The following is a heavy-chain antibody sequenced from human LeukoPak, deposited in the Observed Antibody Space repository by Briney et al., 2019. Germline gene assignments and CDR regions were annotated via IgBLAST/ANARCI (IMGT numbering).Heavy chain of an antibody. D-gene: IGHD4-23*01. CDR1: GGSFSGYY. V-gene: IGHV4-34*01. CDR2: INHSGST. CDR3: ARGTGVTNNCFDY. Sequence: SETLSLTCAVYGGSFSGYYWSWIRQPPGKGLEWIGEINHSGSTNYNPSLKSRVTISVDTSKNQFSLKLSSVTAADTAVYYCARGTGVTNNCFDYWGQGTLVTVSS. J-gene: IGHJ4*02.